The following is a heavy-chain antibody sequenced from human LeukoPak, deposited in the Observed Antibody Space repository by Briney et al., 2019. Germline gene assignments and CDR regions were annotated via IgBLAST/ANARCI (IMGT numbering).Heavy chain of an antibody. V-gene: IGHV4-39*01. CDR1: GGSISSYY. CDR2: ISYSGST. Sequence: NPSETLSLTCTVSGGSISSYYWGWIRQPPGKGLEWIGTISYSGSTFYSPSLKSRVTISVDTSKNQFSLKLNSVTAADTAVYYCASGSSGYDPWGQGTLVTVSS. D-gene: IGHD5-12*01. CDR3: ASGSSGYDP. J-gene: IGHJ5*02.